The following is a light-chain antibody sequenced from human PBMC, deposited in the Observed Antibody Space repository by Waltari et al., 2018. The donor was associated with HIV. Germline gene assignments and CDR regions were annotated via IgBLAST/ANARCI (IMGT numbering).Light chain of an antibody. V-gene: IGLV2-14*03. J-gene: IGLJ2*01. Sequence: QSALTQPASVSGSPGQSITISCTGTSSAIGAYAYVCWYQQHPGKAPQLIIYEVTNRPSGVPNRFSGSRSGNTASLTISGLQADDEADYYCSSYASTNSILFGGGTKLTVL. CDR2: EVT. CDR3: SSYASTNSIL. CDR1: SSAIGAYAY.